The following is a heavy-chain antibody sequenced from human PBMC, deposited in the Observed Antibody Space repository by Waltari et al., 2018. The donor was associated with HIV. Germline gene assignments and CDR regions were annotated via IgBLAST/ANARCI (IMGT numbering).Heavy chain of an antibody. CDR1: GGSISSYY. V-gene: IGHV4-59*01. CDR3: ARAANIVANYYYYGMDV. D-gene: IGHD5-12*01. J-gene: IGHJ6*02. CDR2: IYYSGST. Sequence: QVQLQESGPGLVKPSETLSLTCTVSGGSISSYYWSWIRQPPGKGLEWIGYIYYSGSTNYNPSLKSRVTISVDTSKNQFSLKLSSVTAADTAVYYCARAANIVANYYYYGMDVWGQGTTVTVSS.